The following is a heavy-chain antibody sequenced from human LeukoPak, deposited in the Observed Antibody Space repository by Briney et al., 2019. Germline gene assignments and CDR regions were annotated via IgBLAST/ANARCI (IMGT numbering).Heavy chain of an antibody. V-gene: IGHV3-30-3*01. CDR3: ARDVPHIVVVTSHWFDP. Sequence: GGSLRLSCAASGFTFSSYAMHWVRQAPGKGLEWVAVISYDGSNKYYADSVKGRFTISRDNSKNTLHLQMNSLRAEDTAVYYCARDVPHIVVVTSHWFDPWGQGTLVTVSS. CDR2: ISYDGSNK. D-gene: IGHD2-21*02. J-gene: IGHJ5*02. CDR1: GFTFSSYA.